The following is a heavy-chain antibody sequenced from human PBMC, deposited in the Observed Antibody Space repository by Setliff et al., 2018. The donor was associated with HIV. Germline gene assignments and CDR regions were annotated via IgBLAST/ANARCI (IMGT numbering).Heavy chain of an antibody. D-gene: IGHD3-10*01. J-gene: IGHJ3*02. CDR2: TTPLLGTT. CDR3: AGPRGDEAFDI. CDR1: GNTFSSYG. V-gene: IGHV1-69*05. Sequence: SVKVSCKASGNTFSSYGITWVRQAPGQGLEWMGGTTPLLGTTNYAQKFQGRVTITTDESTNTVYMELSSLRSDDTAVYYCAGPRGDEAFDIWGQGTMVTVSS.